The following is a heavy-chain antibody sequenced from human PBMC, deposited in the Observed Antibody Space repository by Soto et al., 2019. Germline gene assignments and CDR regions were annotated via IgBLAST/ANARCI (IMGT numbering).Heavy chain of an antibody. Sequence: ASVKVSCKASGFTFTSSAVQWVRQAPGRGLEWMGWINPNSGDTEYAQNFQGRVTMTRDTSFNLVYMEMSGLMSDDTAVYYCARDARGTRGFDEMDIWGQGTTVTVSS. V-gene: IGHV1-2*02. CDR3: ARDARGTRGFDEMDI. D-gene: IGHD3-9*01. CDR1: GFTFTSSA. CDR2: INPNSGDT. J-gene: IGHJ6*02.